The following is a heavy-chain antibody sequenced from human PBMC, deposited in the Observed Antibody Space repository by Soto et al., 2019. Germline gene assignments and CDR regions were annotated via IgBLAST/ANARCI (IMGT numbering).Heavy chain of an antibody. Sequence: ASVKVSCQASGYTFTGYYMHWVRQAPGQGLEWMGWINPNSGGTNYAQKFQGRVTMTRDTSISTAYMELSRLRSDDTAVYYCARDGIAARLKNWFDPWGQGTLVTVSS. CDR3: ARDGIAARLKNWFDP. J-gene: IGHJ5*02. V-gene: IGHV1-2*02. D-gene: IGHD6-13*01. CDR2: INPNSGGT. CDR1: GYTFTGYY.